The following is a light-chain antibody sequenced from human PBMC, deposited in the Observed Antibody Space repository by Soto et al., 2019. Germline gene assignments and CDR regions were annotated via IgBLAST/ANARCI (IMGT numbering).Light chain of an antibody. CDR1: QSVSSY. CDR3: QQRSNWPLAL. J-gene: IGKJ4*01. Sequence: EIVLTQSPATLSLSPGERATLSCRASQSVSSYLAWYQQKPGQAPRLLIYDASTRATGIPARFSGSGSGTDFTLTISSLEPEDFAVYYCQQRSNWPLALFGGGTKVEIK. V-gene: IGKV3-11*01. CDR2: DAS.